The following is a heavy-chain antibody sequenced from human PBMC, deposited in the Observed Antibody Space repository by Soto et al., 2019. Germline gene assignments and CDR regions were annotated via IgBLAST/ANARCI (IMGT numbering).Heavy chain of an antibody. D-gene: IGHD1-26*01. V-gene: IGHV3-66*01. CDR2: IYSGGST. CDR1: GFTVSSNY. Sequence: GGSLRLSCAASGFTVSSNYMSWVRQAPGKGLEWVSVIYSGGSTYYADSVKGRFTISRDNSKNTLYLQMNSLRAEDTAVYYCARDGGSYRVNAFDIWGQGTMVTVSS. CDR3: ARDGGSYRVNAFDI. J-gene: IGHJ3*02.